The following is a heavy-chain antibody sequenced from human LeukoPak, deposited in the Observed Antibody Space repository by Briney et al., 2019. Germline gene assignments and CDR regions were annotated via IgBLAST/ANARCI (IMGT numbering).Heavy chain of an antibody. Sequence: GTPSVTRVQSLGSTTISSSYRGWVSQPARGGLEWLWCICLGGSTYYNPSLRRRVTISVDTSKNQFSLKLSAVTAADTGVYYCARLLGGYGSGRKKYWFDYWVQGALVTVSS. CDR1: LGSTTISSSY. CDR3: ARLLGGYGSGRKKYWFDY. V-gene: IGHV4-39*07. J-gene: IGHJ4*02. D-gene: IGHD3-10*01. CDR2: ICLGGST.